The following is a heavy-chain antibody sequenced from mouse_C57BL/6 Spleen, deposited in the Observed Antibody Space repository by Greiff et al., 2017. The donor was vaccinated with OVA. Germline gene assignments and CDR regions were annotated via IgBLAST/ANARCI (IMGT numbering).Heavy chain of an antibody. CDR1: GYTFTSYW. J-gene: IGHJ4*01. D-gene: IGHD1-1*01. V-gene: IGHV1-50*01. CDR3: ARLLRMDY. Sequence: QVQLQQPGAELVKPGASVKLSCKASGYTFTSYWMQWVKQRPGQGLEWIGEIDPSDSYTNYNQKFKGKATLTVDTSSSTAYMQLSSLTSEDSAVYYCARLLRMDYWGQGTSVTVSS. CDR2: IDPSDSYT.